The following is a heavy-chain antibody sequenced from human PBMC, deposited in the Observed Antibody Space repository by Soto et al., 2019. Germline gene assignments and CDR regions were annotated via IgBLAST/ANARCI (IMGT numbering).Heavy chain of an antibody. V-gene: IGHV1-69*13. CDR3: ARLHSHGTYGMDV. Sequence: SVKVSCKASGGSFTYTLSWVRQAPGQGLEWMGGIIPIFGTANYAQKFQGRVTITADESTKTAYMELSTLRSKDTAVYYCARLHSHGTYGMDVWGQGTTVTVSS. CDR1: GGSFTYT. J-gene: IGHJ6*02. D-gene: IGHD5-18*01. CDR2: IIPIFGTA.